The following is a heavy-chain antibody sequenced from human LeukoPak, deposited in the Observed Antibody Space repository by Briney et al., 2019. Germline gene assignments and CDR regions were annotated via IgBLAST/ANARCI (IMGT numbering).Heavy chain of an antibody. D-gene: IGHD2-2*01. CDR2: ISSSSSTI. CDR1: GFTFSSYG. CDR3: ASERTRLDY. J-gene: IGHJ4*02. V-gene: IGHV3-48*04. Sequence: PGRSLRLSCAASGFTFSSYGMHWVRQAPGKGLEWVSYISSSSSTIYYADSVKGRFTISRDNAKNSLYLQMNSLRAEDTAVYYCASERTRLDYWGQGTLVTVSS.